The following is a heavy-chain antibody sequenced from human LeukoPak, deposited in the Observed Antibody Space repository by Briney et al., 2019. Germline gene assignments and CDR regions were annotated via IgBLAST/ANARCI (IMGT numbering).Heavy chain of an antibody. D-gene: IGHD1-14*01. CDR3: ARRSTGGRVFDI. J-gene: IGHJ3*02. Sequence: SETLSLTCTVSGGSISSYYWSWLRQPPGKGLEWIGYIYYSGSTNYNPSLKSRVTISVDTSKNQFSLKLSSVTAADTAVYYCARRSTGGRVFDIWGQGTMVTVSS. CDR1: GGSISSYY. V-gene: IGHV4-59*01. CDR2: IYYSGST.